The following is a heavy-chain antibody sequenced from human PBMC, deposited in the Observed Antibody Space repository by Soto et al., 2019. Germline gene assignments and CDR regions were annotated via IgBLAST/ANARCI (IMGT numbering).Heavy chain of an antibody. CDR1: GFTFSSYW. V-gene: IGHV3-7*05. CDR2: IKQDGSEK. Sequence: EVQLVESGGGLVQPGGSLRLSCAASGFTFSSYWMSWVRQAPGKGLEWVANIKQDGSEKYYVDSVKGRFTISRDNAKNSLYLQMNSLRAEDTAVYYCARDDYGDYDYFDYWCQGTLVTVSS. J-gene: IGHJ4*02. CDR3: ARDDYGDYDYFDY. D-gene: IGHD4-17*01.